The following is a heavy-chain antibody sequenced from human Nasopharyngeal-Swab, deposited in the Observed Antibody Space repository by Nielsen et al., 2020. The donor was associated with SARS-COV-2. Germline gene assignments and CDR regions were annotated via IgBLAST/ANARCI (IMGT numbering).Heavy chain of an antibody. Sequence: WIRQPTGKGLEGLGEINHSGSTNYNPSLKSRVTISVDTSKNQFSLKLSSVTAADTAVYYCARAIFGVVIIFNYYYMDVWGKGTTVTVSS. V-gene: IGHV4-34*01. CDR2: INHSGST. D-gene: IGHD3-3*01. CDR3: ARAIFGVVIIFNYYYMDV. J-gene: IGHJ6*03.